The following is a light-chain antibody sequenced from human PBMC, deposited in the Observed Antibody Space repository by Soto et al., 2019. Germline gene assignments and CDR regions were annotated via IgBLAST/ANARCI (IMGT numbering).Light chain of an antibody. CDR2: SSS. J-gene: IGKJ4*01. Sequence: EIVMTQSPATLSVSPGEGATLSYMARQNIASNLAWYQQKPGQPPRLLIYSSSSRATGIPARFSGGGSGKEFNQTLSSLQSEDFGAYYSQQYSKWHFPFGEGTKVDIK. V-gene: IGKV3-15*01. CDR1: QNIASN. CDR3: QQYSKWHFP.